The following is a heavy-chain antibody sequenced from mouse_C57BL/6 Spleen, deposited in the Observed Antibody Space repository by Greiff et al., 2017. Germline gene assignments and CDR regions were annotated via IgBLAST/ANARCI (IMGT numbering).Heavy chain of an antibody. V-gene: IGHV1-85*01. D-gene: IGHD1-1*01. CDR1: GYTFTSYD. J-gene: IGHJ4*01. CDR3: ARRGYDSSFYAMDY. Sequence: QVQLKQSGPELVKPGASVKLSCKASGYTFTSYDINWVKQRPGQGLEWIGWIYPRDGSTKYNEKFKGKATLTADTSSSTAYMELHSLTSEDSAVYFCARRGYDSSFYAMDYWGQGTSVTVSS. CDR2: IYPRDGST.